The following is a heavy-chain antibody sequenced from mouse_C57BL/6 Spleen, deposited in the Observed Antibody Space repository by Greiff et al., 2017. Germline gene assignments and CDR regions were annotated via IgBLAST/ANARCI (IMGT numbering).Heavy chain of an antibody. CDR2: IDPNSGGT. CDR3: ARGDSSGQRAWFAY. V-gene: IGHV1-72*01. Sequence: QVQLQQPGAELVKPGASVKLSCKASGYTFTSYWMPWVKQRPGRGLEWIGRIDPNSGGTKSNEKFKSKATLTVDKPSSTAYMQLSSLTSEDSAVYYCARGDSSGQRAWFAYWGQGTLVTVSA. CDR1: GYTFTSYW. D-gene: IGHD3-2*02. J-gene: IGHJ3*01.